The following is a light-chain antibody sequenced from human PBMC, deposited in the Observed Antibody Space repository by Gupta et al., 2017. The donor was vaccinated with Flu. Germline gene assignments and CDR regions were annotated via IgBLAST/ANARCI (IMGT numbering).Light chain of an antibody. V-gene: IGLV2-14*01. CDR3: NSYTTSRTLV. CDR1: TSDIGSYDF. J-gene: IGLJ3*02. CDR2: EVN. Sequence: QSALTQPASVSGSPGQSITISCTGTTSDIGSYDFVSWYQQHPGKVPKLLIYEVNNRPSGVSNRFSGSKSGNTASLTISGLQAEDEADYYCNSYTTSRTLVFGGGTKLTVL.